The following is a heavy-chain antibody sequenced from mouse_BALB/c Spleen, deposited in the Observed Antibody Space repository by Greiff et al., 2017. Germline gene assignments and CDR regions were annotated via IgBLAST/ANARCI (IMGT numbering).Heavy chain of an antibody. CDR3: ARNYSEYFDY. Sequence: EVQRVESGGDLVKPGGSLKLSCAASGFTFSSYGMSWVRQTPDKRLEWVATISSGGSYTYYPDSVKGRFTISRDNAKNTLYLQMSSLKSEDTAMYYCARNYSEYFDYWGQGTTLTVSS. CDR2: ISSGGSYT. D-gene: IGHD2-12*01. CDR1: GFTFSSYG. V-gene: IGHV5-6*01. J-gene: IGHJ2*01.